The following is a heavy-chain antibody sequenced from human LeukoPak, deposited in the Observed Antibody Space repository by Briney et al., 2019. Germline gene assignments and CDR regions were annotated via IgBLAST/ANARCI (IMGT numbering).Heavy chain of an antibody. V-gene: IGHV3-23*01. D-gene: IGHD2-2*01. CDR3: AKDFFSHEYCSSTSCYVGAAFDI. Sequence: GGSLRLSCAASGFTFSSYSMNWVRQAPGKGLEWVSAISGSGGSTYYADSVKGRFTISRDNSKNTLYLQMNSLRAEDTAVYYCAKDFFSHEYCSSTSCYVGAAFDIWGQGTMVTVSS. J-gene: IGHJ3*02. CDR1: GFTFSSYS. CDR2: ISGSGGST.